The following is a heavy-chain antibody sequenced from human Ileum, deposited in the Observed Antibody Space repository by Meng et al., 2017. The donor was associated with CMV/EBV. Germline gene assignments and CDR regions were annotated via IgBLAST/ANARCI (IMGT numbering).Heavy chain of an antibody. CDR1: GFTFNNYW. CDR2: IKQDGSDK. Sequence: GESLKISCAASGFTFNNYWMAWVRQAPGKGPEWVGNIKQDGSDKFYVDSVEGRFTISRDNAKNSLYLQMNSLRAEDTAVYYCARVTSPPYCGANCYSTGEYFQNWGQGTLVTVSS. D-gene: IGHD2-21*01. V-gene: IGHV3-7*01. J-gene: IGHJ1*01. CDR3: ARVTSPPYCGANCYSTGEYFQN.